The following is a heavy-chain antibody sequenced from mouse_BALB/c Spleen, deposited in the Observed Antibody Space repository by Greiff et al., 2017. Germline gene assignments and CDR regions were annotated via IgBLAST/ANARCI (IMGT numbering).Heavy chain of an antibody. CDR2: ISYSGST. V-gene: IGHV3-8*02. Sequence: EVHLVESGPSLVKPSQTLSLTCSVTGDSITSGYWNWIRKFPGNKLEYMGYISYSGSTYYNPSLKSRISITRDTSKNQYYLQLNSVTTEDTATYYCARWLLRDGAMDYWGQGTSGTVSS. D-gene: IGHD2-3*01. J-gene: IGHJ4*01. CDR3: ARWLLRDGAMDY. CDR1: GDSITSGY.